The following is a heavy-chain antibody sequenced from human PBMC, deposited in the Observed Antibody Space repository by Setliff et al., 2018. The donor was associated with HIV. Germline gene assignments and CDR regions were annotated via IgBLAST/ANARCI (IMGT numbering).Heavy chain of an antibody. CDR2: INHSGTA. CDR3: AGLSDFLDY. D-gene: IGHD2-21*01. CDR1: GGSLSSSY. V-gene: IGHV4-34*01. Sequence: SETLSLTCAVYGGSLSSSYWTWIRQAPGKGLEWIGEINHSGTANYNPSLKSRVTMSLDRSKRQFSLKLTSPTAADTAVYYCAGLSDFLDYWGLGNLVTVSS. J-gene: IGHJ4*02.